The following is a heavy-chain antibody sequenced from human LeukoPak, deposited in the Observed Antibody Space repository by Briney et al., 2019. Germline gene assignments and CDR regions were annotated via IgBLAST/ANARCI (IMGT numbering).Heavy chain of an antibody. CDR3: VRGTGY. V-gene: IGHV3-64D*06. CDR1: GFTFSTYV. J-gene: IGHJ4*02. Sequence: GGSLRLFCSVAGFTFSTYVMRWVRQAPGKGLEYVSSISSNGDNTYYADSVKGRFTISRDNSKNTLYLQMSSLRADDTAVYYCVRGTGYWGQGTLVTVSS. CDR2: ISSNGDNT.